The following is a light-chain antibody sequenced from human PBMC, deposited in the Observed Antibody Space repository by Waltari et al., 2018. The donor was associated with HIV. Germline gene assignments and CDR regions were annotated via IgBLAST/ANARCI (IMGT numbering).Light chain of an antibody. V-gene: IGLV7-46*01. J-gene: IGLJ2*01. CDR2: DSN. CDR3: LLFFGGVRL. CDR1: DVAVPRHNS. Sequence: QTAVTQVPSLSVSPRGPISLTCVSIDVAVPRHNSAYWFRQKPGQAPTTLIYDSNKRPSWTPARFSGFLLGDKAVLTLSGALSEDEAHYYCLLFFGGVRLFGGGTMVTV.